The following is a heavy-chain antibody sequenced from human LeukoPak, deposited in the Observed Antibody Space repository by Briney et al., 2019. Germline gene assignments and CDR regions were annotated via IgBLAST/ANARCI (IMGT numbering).Heavy chain of an antibody. CDR3: ARDREYSSSGLVWFDP. CDR1: GGSVSGYY. Sequence: KPSETLSLTCTVSGGSVSGYYWSWIRHPPGKGLEWIGYIYYSGSTNYNPSLKSRVTISVDTSENQFSLKLTSVTAADTAVYYCARDREYSSSGLVWFDPWGHGILVTLSS. J-gene: IGHJ5*02. CDR2: IYYSGST. D-gene: IGHD6-6*01. V-gene: IGHV4-59*02.